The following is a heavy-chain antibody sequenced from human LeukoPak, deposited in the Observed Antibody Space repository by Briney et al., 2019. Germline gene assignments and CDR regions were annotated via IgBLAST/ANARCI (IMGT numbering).Heavy chain of an antibody. V-gene: IGHV1-8*01. CDR3: ARRGYSYDDY. CDR1: GYTFTSYN. CDR2: MNPNIGNT. J-gene: IGHJ4*02. D-gene: IGHD5-18*01. Sequence: ASVKVSCKASGYTFTSYNIKSVRQAPGQRVEWMVWMNPNIGNTGYAQKFQGRVTMTRNTSISTAYMELSSLRSEDTAVYYCARRGYSYDDYWGQGTLVTVSS.